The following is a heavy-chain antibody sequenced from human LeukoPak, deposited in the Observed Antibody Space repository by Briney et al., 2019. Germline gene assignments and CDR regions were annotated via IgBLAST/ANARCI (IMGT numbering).Heavy chain of an antibody. CDR1: GDSISSSSYY. CDR3: ARGFGESEYYYYGMDV. CDR2: NYYAGGT. D-gene: IGHD3-10*01. J-gene: IGHJ6*02. V-gene: IGHV4-39*01. Sequence: PSETLSLTCTVSGDSISSSSYYWGWIRQPPGRGLDWIGTNYYAGGTYYNPSLKSRVTISVDTSKNQFSLRLSSVTAADTAVYYCARGFGESEYYYYGMDVWGQGTTVTVSS.